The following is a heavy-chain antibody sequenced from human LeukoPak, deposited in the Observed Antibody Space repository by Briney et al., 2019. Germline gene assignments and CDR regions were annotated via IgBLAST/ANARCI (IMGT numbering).Heavy chain of an antibody. CDR2: IYSGGNA. D-gene: IGHD6-6*01. V-gene: IGHV3-66*02. Sequence: GGSLRVSCAASGFSVSNNYLSWVRRAPGKGLEWVSVIYSGGNAYYADYVKGRFTMSRDNSKNTVYLQMESLRPEDTSIYYCARGQTARDWGQGTQVTVSS. CDR1: GFSVSNNY. J-gene: IGHJ4*02. CDR3: ARGQTARD.